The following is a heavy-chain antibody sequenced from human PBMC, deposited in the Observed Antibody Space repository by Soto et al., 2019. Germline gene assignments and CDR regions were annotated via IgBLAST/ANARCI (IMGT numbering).Heavy chain of an antibody. V-gene: IGHV4-59*01. CDR3: ARERIAAAGYYYYYMDV. CDR2: IYYSGST. CDR1: GGSISSYY. Sequence: SETLSLTCTVSGGSISSYYWSWIRQPPGKGLEWIGYIYYSGSTNYNPSLKSRVTISVDTSKNQFSLKLSPVTAADTAVYYCARERIAAAGYYYYYMDVWGKGTTVTVSS. D-gene: IGHD6-13*01. J-gene: IGHJ6*03.